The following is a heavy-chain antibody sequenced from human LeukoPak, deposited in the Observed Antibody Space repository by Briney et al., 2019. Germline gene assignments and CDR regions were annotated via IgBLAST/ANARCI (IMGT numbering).Heavy chain of an antibody. J-gene: IGHJ5*02. D-gene: IGHD1-26*01. V-gene: IGHV4-34*01. CDR1: GGSFSGYY. CDR3: ARDSYSGSYLSWFDP. CDR2: INHSGST. Sequence: PSETLSLTCAVYGGSFSGYYWSRIRQPPGKGLEWIGEINHSGSTNYNPSLKSRVTISVDTSKNQFSLKLSSVTAADTAVYYCARDSYSGSYLSWFDPWGQGTLVTVSS.